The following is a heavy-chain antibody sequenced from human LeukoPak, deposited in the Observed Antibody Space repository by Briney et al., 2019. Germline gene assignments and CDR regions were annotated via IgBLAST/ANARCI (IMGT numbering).Heavy chain of an antibody. CDR1: GFTFNEYY. Sequence: GGSLRLSCAASGFTFNEYYMSWIRQAPGQGLEWVADIGGSDNIVSYGNSVKGRFAMSRDFATGSLYLQMDSLRAEDTAVYYCAREAVAAAFDYWGQGTLVPVSS. J-gene: IGHJ4*02. D-gene: IGHD6-19*01. V-gene: IGHV3-11*01. CDR2: IGGSDNIV. CDR3: AREAVAAAFDY.